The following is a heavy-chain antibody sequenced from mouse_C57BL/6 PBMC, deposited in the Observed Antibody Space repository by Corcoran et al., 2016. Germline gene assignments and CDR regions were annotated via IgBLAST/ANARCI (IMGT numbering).Heavy chain of an antibody. Sequence: QVQLQQSGPELVKPGASVKISCKASGYSFTSYYIRWVQQRPGQGLEWIGWIFPGSGNTKYNEKFKGKATLTADTSSSTAYMQLSSLTSEDSAVYYCARSSSGVVFAYWGQGTLVTVSA. CDR3: ARSSSGVVFAY. CDR2: IFPGSGNT. J-gene: IGHJ3*01. CDR1: GYSFTSYY. D-gene: IGHD3-2*02. V-gene: IGHV1-66*01.